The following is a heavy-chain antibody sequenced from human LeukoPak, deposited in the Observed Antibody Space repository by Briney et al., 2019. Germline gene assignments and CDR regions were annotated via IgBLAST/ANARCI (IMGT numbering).Heavy chain of an antibody. CDR1: GYTFTGYY. CDR3: ARAGKLMITMVRGALASKKGFDI. Sequence: ASVKVSCKASGYTFTGYYMHWVRQAPGQGLEWMGWINPNSGGTNYAQKFQGRVTMTRDTSIRTAYMELSRLRSDDTAVYYCARAGKLMITMVRGALASKKGFDIWGQGTMVTVSS. CDR2: INPNSGGT. V-gene: IGHV1-2*02. J-gene: IGHJ3*02. D-gene: IGHD3-10*01.